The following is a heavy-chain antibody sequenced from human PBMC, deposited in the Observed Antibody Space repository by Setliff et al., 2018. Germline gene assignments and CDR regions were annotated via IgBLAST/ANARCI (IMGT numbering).Heavy chain of an antibody. CDR3: VRSGKFGMRFWFDQ. Sequence: ASVKVSCKASGYTFTGYYMHWVRQAPGEGLEWMGRVRPDNGGTNYAQKFQDRVTMTRDTSINTAYMELGSLTSDDTAFYYCVRSGKFGMRFWFDQWGQGTLVTVSS. J-gene: IGHJ5*02. CDR1: GYTFTGYY. V-gene: IGHV1-2*06. CDR2: VRPDNGGT. D-gene: IGHD1-26*01.